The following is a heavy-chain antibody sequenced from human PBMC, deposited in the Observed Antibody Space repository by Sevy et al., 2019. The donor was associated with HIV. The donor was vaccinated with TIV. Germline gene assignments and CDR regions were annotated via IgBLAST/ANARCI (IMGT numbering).Heavy chain of an antibody. J-gene: IGHJ6*02. CDR2: ISDTGFS. V-gene: IGHV4-59*01. CDR3: ARGGGRTDWGMDV. D-gene: IGHD1-1*01. CDR1: GGSTSTYY. Sequence: SETLSLTCTVSGGSTSTYYWNWIRQPPGKGLEWIGYISDTGFSNDNPSLRSRVTISIDTSKNQFSLRLTSVSAADTAVYYCARGGGRTDWGMDVWGPGTTVTDSS.